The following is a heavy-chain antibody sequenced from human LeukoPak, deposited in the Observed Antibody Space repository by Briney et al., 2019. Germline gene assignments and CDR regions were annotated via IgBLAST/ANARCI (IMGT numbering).Heavy chain of an antibody. D-gene: IGHD2-2*01. Sequence: GSLRLSCVASGFTFRNYWMLLVRPASRKGLKWVSLISTDGKSTRYAESVKGRFTISRDNAKNALYLQMDILRVEDTALYFCVRDYQFIQEVWGQGTTVTVSS. CDR3: VRDYQFIQEV. CDR1: GFTFRNYW. V-gene: IGHV3-74*01. CDR2: ISTDGKST. J-gene: IGHJ6*02.